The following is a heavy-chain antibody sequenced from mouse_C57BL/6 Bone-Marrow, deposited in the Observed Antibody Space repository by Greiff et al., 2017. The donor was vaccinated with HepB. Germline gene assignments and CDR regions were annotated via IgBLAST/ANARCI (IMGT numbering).Heavy chain of an antibody. D-gene: IGHD1-1*01. J-gene: IGHJ1*03. CDR2: ISSGSSTI. CDR3: ARLRGSSYGYFDV. V-gene: IGHV5-17*01. CDR1: GFTFSDYG. Sequence: DVMLVESGGGLVKPGGSLKLSCAASGFTFSDYGMHWVRQAPEKGLEWVAYISSGSSTIYYADTVKGRFTISRDNAKNTLFLQMTSLRSEDTAMYYCARLRGSSYGYFDVWGTGTTVTVSS.